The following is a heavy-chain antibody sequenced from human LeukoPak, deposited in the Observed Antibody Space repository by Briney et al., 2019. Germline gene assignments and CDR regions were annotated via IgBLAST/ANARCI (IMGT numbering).Heavy chain of an antibody. D-gene: IGHD3-10*01. J-gene: IGHJ3*02. CDR3: ARTLHPVMVREPIPI. Sequence: PGGSLRLSCAASGFTFSSYAMSWVRQAPGKGLEWVSAISGSGGSTYYADSVKGRFTISRDNSKNTLYLQMNSLRAEDTAVYYCARTLHPVMVREPIPIWGQGTMVTVSS. CDR1: GFTFSSYA. CDR2: ISGSGGST. V-gene: IGHV3-23*01.